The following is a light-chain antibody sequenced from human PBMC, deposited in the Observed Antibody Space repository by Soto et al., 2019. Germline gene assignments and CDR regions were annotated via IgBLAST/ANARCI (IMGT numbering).Light chain of an antibody. J-gene: IGKJ1*01. CDR2: KAS. Sequence: DIQMTQSPSTLSASVGDRVTITCRASQSISSWLAWYQQRPGRAPKLLIYKASNLEGGVPSRFSGSGSETELTLTISSLHPDDFATYYCQQYYTYPSTLGQGTKVDIK. V-gene: IGKV1-5*03. CDR1: QSISSW. CDR3: QQYYTYPST.